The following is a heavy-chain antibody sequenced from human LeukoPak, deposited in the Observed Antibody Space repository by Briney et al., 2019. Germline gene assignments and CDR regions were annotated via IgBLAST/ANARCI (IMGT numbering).Heavy chain of an antibody. Sequence: SEALSLTCTLSGGFISSYYWRWIRQPAGKGLEWVGYISYSGSNNYNPSLVDRVTISVDTSKTQFSLKLSSVTAADTAVYYCARRAMCQSYFDYWGQGTLVTVSS. CDR2: ISYSGSN. CDR1: GGFISSYY. J-gene: IGHJ4*02. CDR3: ARRAMCQSYFDY. V-gene: IGHV4-59*08. D-gene: IGHD5/OR15-5a*01.